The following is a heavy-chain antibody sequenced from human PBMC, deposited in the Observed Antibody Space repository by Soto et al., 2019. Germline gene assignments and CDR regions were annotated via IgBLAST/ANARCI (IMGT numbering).Heavy chain of an antibody. CDR3: AREGGSYDSGGYLIRGAFDI. CDR1: GDSISRIDYY. D-gene: IGHD3-22*01. J-gene: IGHJ3*02. Sequence: SETLSLTCSVSGDSISRIDYYWTWIRQHPEKGLEWIGNIYFRWNTYYSPSLESRLTISVGTSKNQFSIKLTSVTAADTAVYYCAREGGSYDSGGYLIRGAFDIWGQGTMVTVSS. V-gene: IGHV4-31*03. CDR2: IYFRWNT.